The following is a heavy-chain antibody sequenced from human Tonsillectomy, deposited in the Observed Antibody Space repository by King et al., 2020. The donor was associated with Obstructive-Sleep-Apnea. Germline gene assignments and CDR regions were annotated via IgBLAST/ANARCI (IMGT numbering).Heavy chain of an antibody. CDR3: TTDIRYSSSWSYGMDV. J-gene: IGHJ6*02. CDR1: GFTFSNAW. CDR2: IKSKTDGGTT. Sequence: VQLVESGGGLVKPGGSLRLSCAASGFTFSNAWMSWVRQAPGKGLECVGRIKSKTDGGTTDYAAPVKGRFTISRDDSKNTLYLQMNSLKTEDTAVYYCTTDIRYSSSWSYGMDVWGQGTTVTVSS. V-gene: IGHV3-15*01. D-gene: IGHD6-13*01.